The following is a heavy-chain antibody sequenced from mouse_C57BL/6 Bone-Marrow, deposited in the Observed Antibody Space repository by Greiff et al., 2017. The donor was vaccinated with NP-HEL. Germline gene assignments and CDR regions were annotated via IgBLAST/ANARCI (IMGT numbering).Heavy chain of an antibody. D-gene: IGHD2-4*01. Sequence: EVMLVESGGGLVQPGGSLSLSCAASGFTFTDYYMSWVRQPPGKALEWLGFIRNKANGYTTEYSASVKGRFTIARDNSQSILYLQMTALRAEDSATYYCARSIYYDYADDPFYAMDYGGQGTSVTVSS. CDR1: GFTFTDYY. CDR3: ARSIYYDYADDPFYAMDY. J-gene: IGHJ4*01. CDR2: IRNKANGYTT. V-gene: IGHV7-3*01.